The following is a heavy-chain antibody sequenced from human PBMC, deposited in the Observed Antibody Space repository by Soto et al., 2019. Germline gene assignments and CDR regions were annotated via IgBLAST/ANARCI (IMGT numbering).Heavy chain of an antibody. CDR1: GFTCNTAG. Sequence: PGGSLRLSCAASGFTCNTAGMNWVRQAPGKGLEWVGIIRSAASGGTSEYATTLKGTVTVSRDDSRNIVYLQMSSLKTEDTGIYYCAADIHGLTTRRAIASWGQGT. CDR2: IRSAASGGTS. D-gene: IGHD2-21*01. V-gene: IGHV3-15*07. CDR3: AADIHGLTTRRAIAS. J-gene: IGHJ5*02.